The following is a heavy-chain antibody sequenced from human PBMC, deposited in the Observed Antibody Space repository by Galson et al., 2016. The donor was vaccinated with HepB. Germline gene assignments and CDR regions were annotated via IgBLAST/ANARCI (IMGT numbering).Heavy chain of an antibody. Sequence: SVKVSCKASGYTFTNYGISWVRQAPGQGLEWMGWISAYNGNTNYAEKFQGRVTVTTDTSTTTAYLDLRSLRTDDTAVYYCVTETAVTGHSKESYYWGQGTLVTVSS. V-gene: IGHV1-18*04. D-gene: IGHD6-19*01. CDR1: GYTFTNYG. J-gene: IGHJ4*02. CDR3: VTETAVTGHSKESYY. CDR2: ISAYNGNT.